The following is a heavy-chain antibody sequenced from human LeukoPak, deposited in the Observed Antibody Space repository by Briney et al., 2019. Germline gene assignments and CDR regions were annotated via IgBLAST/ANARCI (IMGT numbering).Heavy chain of an antibody. J-gene: IGHJ1*01. CDR1: GYTFTGYY. CDR3: ARGYAEYFQD. V-gene: IGHV1-2*02. CDR2: INPNSGGT. Sequence: GASVKVSCKASGYTFTGYYMHWVRQAPGQGLEWMGWINPNSGGTNYAQKFQGRVTMTRDTSISTAHMELSRLRSDDTAVYFCARGYAEYFQDWGQGTLVTVSS. D-gene: IGHD5-18*01.